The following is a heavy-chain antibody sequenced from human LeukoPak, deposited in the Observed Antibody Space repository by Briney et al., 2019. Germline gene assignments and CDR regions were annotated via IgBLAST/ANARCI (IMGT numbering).Heavy chain of an antibody. J-gene: IGHJ3*02. Sequence: PGGSLRLSCAASGFIVSSNYMNWVRQAPGKGLEWVSVIYTGGNTYYADSVKGRFTISRDNSKSTLYLQMHSLRAEDTAVYYCASPSSGQSFDIWGQGTMVTVSS. CDR3: ASPSSGQSFDI. CDR1: GFIVSSNY. CDR2: IYTGGNT. D-gene: IGHD6-19*01. V-gene: IGHV3-53*01.